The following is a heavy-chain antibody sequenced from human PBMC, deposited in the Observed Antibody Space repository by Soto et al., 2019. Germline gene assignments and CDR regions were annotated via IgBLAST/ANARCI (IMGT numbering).Heavy chain of an antibody. J-gene: IGHJ6*02. Sequence: SETLSLTCTVSGGSVSSSSYSWGWIRQPPGKGLEWIGTIYSSENTYYNPSLLSRVTISVDTSKNEFSLRLGSVTAADTAVYYCARLNGYCISTNCHGYYGMDVWGQGTKVTVSS. CDR2: IYSSENT. V-gene: IGHV4-39*01. CDR1: GGSVSSSSYS. D-gene: IGHD2-2*03. CDR3: ARLNGYCISTNCHGYYGMDV.